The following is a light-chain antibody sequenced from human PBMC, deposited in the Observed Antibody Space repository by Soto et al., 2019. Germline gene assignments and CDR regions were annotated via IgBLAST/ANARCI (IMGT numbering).Light chain of an antibody. J-gene: IGKJ1*01. CDR1: QGISNY. V-gene: IGKV1-17*03. Sequence: DIQMTQSPSAMSASVGDRVTITCRASQGISNYLAWFQQKPGKVPKRLIYAASSLQTMGPSRFISSRSGTEFSPTTSSRQHEEFSTEYSRQHNSNPRTFGQGTKVEIK. CDR3: RQHNSNPRT. CDR2: AAS.